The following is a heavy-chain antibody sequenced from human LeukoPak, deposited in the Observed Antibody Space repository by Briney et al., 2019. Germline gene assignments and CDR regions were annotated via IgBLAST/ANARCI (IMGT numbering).Heavy chain of an antibody. J-gene: IGHJ4*02. V-gene: IGHV4-4*07. Sequence: SETLSLTCTVSGGSISSYYWSWIRQPAGKGLEWIGRIYHSGSTYYNPSLKSRVTISVDRSKNQFSLKLSSVTAADTAVYYCARADRLGGELLRILFDYWGQGTLVTVSS. CDR2: IYHSGST. CDR1: GGSISSYY. CDR3: ARADRLGGELLRILFDY. D-gene: IGHD1-26*01.